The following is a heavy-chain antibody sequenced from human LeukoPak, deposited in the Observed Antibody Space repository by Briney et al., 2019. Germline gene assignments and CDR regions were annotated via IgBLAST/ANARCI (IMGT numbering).Heavy chain of an antibody. CDR2: INHSGGT. D-gene: IGHD3-10*01. CDR3: ARRGWFGEFQF. V-gene: IGHV4-34*01. J-gene: IGHJ4*02. Sequence: PSETLSLTCAVYGGSFSGYYWSWIRQPPGKGLEWIGEINHSGGTNYNPSLKSRVTISVDTSKNQFSLKLSSVTAADTAVYYCARRGWFGEFQFWGQGTLVTVSS. CDR1: GGSFSGYY.